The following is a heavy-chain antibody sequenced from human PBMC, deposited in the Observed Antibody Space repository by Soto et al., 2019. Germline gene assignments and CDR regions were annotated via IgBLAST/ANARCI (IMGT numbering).Heavy chain of an antibody. Sequence: PGESLKISCKGSGYNFAGYWIAWVRQMPGKGLELMGIIYPSDSDTGYRPSFQGQVTISADKSISSAYLQWSSLRASDTAVYYCARGGVSTRTFDYWGQGTPVTVSS. D-gene: IGHD3-3*01. CDR1: GYNFAGYW. V-gene: IGHV5-51*01. CDR2: IYPSDSDT. CDR3: ARGGVSTRTFDY. J-gene: IGHJ4*02.